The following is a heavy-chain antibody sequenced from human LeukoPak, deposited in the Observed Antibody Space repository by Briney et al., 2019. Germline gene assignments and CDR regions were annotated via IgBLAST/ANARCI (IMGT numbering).Heavy chain of an antibody. D-gene: IGHD6-13*01. Sequence: GASVKVSCKASGGTFSSYAISWVRQAPGQGLEWMGGIIPIFGTANYAQKFQGRVTITADESTSTAYMELSSLRSEDTAVYYCARGAAAAGYFDYWGQGTLVTVS. CDR1: GGTFSSYA. CDR2: IIPIFGTA. CDR3: ARGAAAAGYFDY. J-gene: IGHJ4*02. V-gene: IGHV1-69*13.